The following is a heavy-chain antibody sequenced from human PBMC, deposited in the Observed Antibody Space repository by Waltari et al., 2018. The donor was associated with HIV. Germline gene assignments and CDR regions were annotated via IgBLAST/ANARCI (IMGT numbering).Heavy chain of an antibody. D-gene: IGHD4-17*01. Sequence: QVQLVQSGAEVKKPGASLKVSCKASGYSFTRYGISWVRQAPGQGLEWIGWISFYNDNTKYAQKIQDRLNMATDSPTSTAYMELRSLRSDDTAVYYCARAPMTTVTSRGFDIWGQGTMVIVSS. V-gene: IGHV1-18*01. CDR3: ARAPMTTVTSRGFDI. J-gene: IGHJ3*02. CDR1: GYSFTRYG. CDR2: ISFYNDNT.